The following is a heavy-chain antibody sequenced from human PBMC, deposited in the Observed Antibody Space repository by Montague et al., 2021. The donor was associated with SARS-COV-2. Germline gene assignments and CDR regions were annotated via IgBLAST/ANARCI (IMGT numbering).Heavy chain of an antibody. J-gene: IGHJ6*02. V-gene: IGHV3-15*01. CDR1: GFTFSNAW. Sequence: SLRLSCAASGFTFSNAWMSWVRQAPGKGLEWVGRIKSKTDGGTTDYAAPVKGRFTISRDDSKNTLYLQMNSLKTEDTAVYYCTAGVELRFLERLLPTYYYGMDVWGQGTTVTVSS. D-gene: IGHD3-3*01. CDR3: TAGVELRFLERLLPTYYYGMDV. CDR2: IKSKTDGGTT.